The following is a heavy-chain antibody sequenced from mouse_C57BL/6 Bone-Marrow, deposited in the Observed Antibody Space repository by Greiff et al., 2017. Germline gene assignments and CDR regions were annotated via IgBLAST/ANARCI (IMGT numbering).Heavy chain of an antibody. D-gene: IGHD2-4*01. Sequence: VQLVESGAELVRPGSSVKLSCKASGYTFTSYWMHWVKQRPIQGLEWIGNIDPSDSETHYNQKFKDKATLTVDKSSSTAYMQLSSLTSEDSAVYYCAREGNYDWFAYWGQGTLVTVSA. V-gene: IGHV1-52*01. CDR3: AREGNYDWFAY. CDR2: IDPSDSET. CDR1: GYTFTSYW. J-gene: IGHJ3*01.